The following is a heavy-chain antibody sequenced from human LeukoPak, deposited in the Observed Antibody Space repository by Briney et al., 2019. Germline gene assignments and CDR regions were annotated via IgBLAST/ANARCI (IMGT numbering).Heavy chain of an antibody. CDR1: GFTFSDYY. D-gene: IGHD3-3*01. V-gene: IGHV3-11*04. CDR2: IRSSGSTI. J-gene: IGHJ4*02. Sequence: GGSLRLSCAASGFTFSDYYMSWIRQAPGKGLEWVSYIRSSGSTIYYADSVKGRFPISRNNAKNSLYLQMNSLRAEDTAVYYCARRGTRITIFGVVTKLDYWGQGTLVTVSS. CDR3: ARRGTRITIFGVVTKLDY.